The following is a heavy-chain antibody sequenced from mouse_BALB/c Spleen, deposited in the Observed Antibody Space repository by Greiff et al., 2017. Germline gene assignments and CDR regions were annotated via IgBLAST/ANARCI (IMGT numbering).Heavy chain of an antibody. V-gene: IGHV1-7*01. CDR2: INPSTGYT. J-gene: IGHJ2*01. D-gene: IGHD3-3*01. Sequence: VQLVESGAELAKPGASVKMSCKASGYTFTSYWMHWVKQRPGQGLEWIGYINPSTGYTEYNQKFKDKATLTADKSSSTAYMQLSSLTSEDSAVYYCARRRAGTFDYWGQGTTLTVSS. CDR1: GYTFTSYW. CDR3: ARRRAGTFDY.